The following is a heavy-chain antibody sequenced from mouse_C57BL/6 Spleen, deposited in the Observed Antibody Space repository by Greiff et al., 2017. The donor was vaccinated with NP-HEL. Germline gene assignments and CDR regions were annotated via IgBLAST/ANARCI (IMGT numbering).Heavy chain of an antibody. CDR3: ASYDAYWYFDV. CDR2: ISSGGSYT. Sequence: EVQGVESGGDLVKPGGSLKLSCAASGFTFSSYGMSWVRQTPDKRLEWVATISSGGSYTYYPDSVKGRFTISRDNAKNTLYLQMSSLKSEDTAMYYCASYDAYWYFDVWGTGTTVTVSS. D-gene: IGHD2-12*01. J-gene: IGHJ1*03. CDR1: GFTFSSYG. V-gene: IGHV5-6*01.